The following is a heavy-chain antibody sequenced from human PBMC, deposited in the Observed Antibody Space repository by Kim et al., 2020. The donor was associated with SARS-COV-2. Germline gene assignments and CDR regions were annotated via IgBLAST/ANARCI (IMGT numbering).Heavy chain of an antibody. V-gene: IGHV4-59*08. Sequence: SETLSLTCTVSGGSISSYYWSWIRQPPGKGLEWIGYIYYSGSTNYNPSLKSRVTISVDTSKNQFSLKLSSVTAADTAVYYCARHGVGVWFGELLGHYYYYYMDVWGKGTTVTVSS. J-gene: IGHJ6*03. CDR2: IYYSGST. CDR3: ARHGVGVWFGELLGHYYYYYMDV. D-gene: IGHD3-10*01. CDR1: GGSISSYY.